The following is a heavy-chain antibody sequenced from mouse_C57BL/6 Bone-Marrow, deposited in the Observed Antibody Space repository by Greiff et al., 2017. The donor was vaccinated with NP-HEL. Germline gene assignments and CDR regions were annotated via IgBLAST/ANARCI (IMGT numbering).Heavy chain of an antibody. CDR3: ARNGNPWFAY. D-gene: IGHD2-1*01. Sequence: VQLQQSVAELVRPGASVKLSCTASGFNINNTYMHWVKQRPEQGLEWIGRIDPANGNTKYAPKFQGKATITADTSSNTAYLQLSSLTSEDTAIYYCARNGNPWFAYWGQGTLVTVSA. CDR1: GFNINNTY. J-gene: IGHJ3*01. V-gene: IGHV14-3*01. CDR2: IDPANGNT.